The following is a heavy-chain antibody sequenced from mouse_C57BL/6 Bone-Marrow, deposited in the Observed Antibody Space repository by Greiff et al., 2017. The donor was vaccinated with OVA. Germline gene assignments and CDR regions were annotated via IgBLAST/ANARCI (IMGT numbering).Heavy chain of an antibody. J-gene: IGHJ4*01. CDR1: GFSLTSYG. Sequence: QVQLKESGPGLVQPSQSLSITCTVSGFSLTSYGVHWVRQSPGKGLEWLGVIWRGGSTDYNAAFMSRLSITKDNSKSQVFFKMNSLQADDTAIYYCAIYGNYSYYAMDYWGQGTSVTVSS. D-gene: IGHD2-1*01. CDR2: IWRGGST. CDR3: AIYGNYSYYAMDY. V-gene: IGHV2-5*01.